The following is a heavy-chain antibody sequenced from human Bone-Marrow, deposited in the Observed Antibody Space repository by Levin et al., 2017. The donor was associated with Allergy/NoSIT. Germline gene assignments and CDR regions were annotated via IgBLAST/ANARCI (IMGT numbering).Heavy chain of an antibody. CDR1: GFNFSIYG. J-gene: IGHJ4*02. Sequence: QSGGSLRLSCAASGFNFSIYGMYWVRQAPGKGLEWVALISYDGSKEDYAGSVKGRFIVSRDNAKNTVFLQMDSLRIEDTAVYYCTKSHPHDNGGGLGWGQGTLVTVSS. V-gene: IGHV3-30*18. CDR2: ISYDGSKE. CDR3: TKSHPHDNGGGLG. D-gene: IGHD2-8*01.